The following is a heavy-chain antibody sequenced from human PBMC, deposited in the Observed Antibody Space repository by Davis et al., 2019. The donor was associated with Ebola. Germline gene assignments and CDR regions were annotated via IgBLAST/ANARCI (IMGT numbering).Heavy chain of an antibody. CDR3: ARALLGRYYGSGSYSNGDDAFDI. J-gene: IGHJ3*02. Sequence: GESLKISCAASGFTFSSYAMSWVRQAPGKGLEWVSVIYSGGSTYYADSVKGRFTISRDNSKNTLYLQMNSLRAEDTAVYYCARALLGRYYGSGSYSNGDDAFDIWGQGTMVTVSS. D-gene: IGHD3-10*01. V-gene: IGHV3-53*01. CDR1: GFTFSSYA. CDR2: IYSGGST.